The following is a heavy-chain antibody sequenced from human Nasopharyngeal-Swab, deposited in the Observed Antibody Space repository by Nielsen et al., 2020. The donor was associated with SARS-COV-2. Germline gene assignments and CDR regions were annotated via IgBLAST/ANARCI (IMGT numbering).Heavy chain of an antibody. V-gene: IGHV3-33*01. Sequence: GGSLRLSCAASGFTFSSYGMHWVRQAPGKGLGWVAVIWYDGSNKYYADSVNGRFTISRDNSKNTLYLQMNSLRAEDTAVYYCARNFPFGGDVVYWGQGTLVTVSS. J-gene: IGHJ4*02. CDR3: ARNFPFGGDVVY. CDR2: IWYDGSNK. CDR1: GFTFSSYG. D-gene: IGHD3-10*01.